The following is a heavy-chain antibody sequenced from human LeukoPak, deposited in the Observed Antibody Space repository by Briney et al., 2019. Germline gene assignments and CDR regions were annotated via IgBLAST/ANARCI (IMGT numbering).Heavy chain of an antibody. J-gene: IGHJ4*02. CDR3: AKILLGNSGFDY. D-gene: IGHD4-23*01. Sequence: GGSLRLSCAASGFTFSSYAMSWVRQAPGKGLEWVSAISGSGGSTYYADSVKGRFTISRDNSKNTLYLQMNSLRAEDAAVYYCAKILLGNSGFDYWGQGTLVTVSS. CDR2: ISGSGGST. V-gene: IGHV3-23*01. CDR1: GFTFSSYA.